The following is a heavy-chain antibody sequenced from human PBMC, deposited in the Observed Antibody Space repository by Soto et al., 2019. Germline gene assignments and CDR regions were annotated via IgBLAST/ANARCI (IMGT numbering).Heavy chain of an antibody. D-gene: IGHD3-10*01. J-gene: IGHJ6*01. CDR3: ARRLKGDFSNGLGL. V-gene: IGHV1-3*01. CDR2: INPDNGDT. Sequence: SVKFTCTACVYSLSPYAIHWVRQAPGQSLEWMGWINPDNGDTKSSQKFQGRVTITRDTSASTVHMELHSLKSEDMAVYYCARRLKGDFSNGLGLWGQGTTVTLSS. CDR1: VYSLSPYA.